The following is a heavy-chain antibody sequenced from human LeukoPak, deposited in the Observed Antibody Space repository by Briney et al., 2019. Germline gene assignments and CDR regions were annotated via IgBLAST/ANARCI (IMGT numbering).Heavy chain of an antibody. CDR1: GFIFSSYI. CDR3: AIQSDAGHSGLDY. J-gene: IGHJ4*02. CDR2: IPSDGRDK. V-gene: IGHV3-30*04. Sequence: PGRSLRLSCAASGFIFSSYIMHWVRQAPGKGLEWVTVIPSDGRDKDYADSVKGRFTISRDNSKNTLYLQMNSLRTEDMAVYYCAIQSDAGHSGLDYWGQGTLVTVSS. D-gene: IGHD4-23*01.